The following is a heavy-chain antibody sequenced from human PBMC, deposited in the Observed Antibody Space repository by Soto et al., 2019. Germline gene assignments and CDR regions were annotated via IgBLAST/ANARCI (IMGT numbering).Heavy chain of an antibody. D-gene: IGHD3-16*01. J-gene: IGHJ4*02. CDR1: GGSFSGYY. Sequence: QVQLQQWGAGLLKPSETLSLTCAVYGGSFSGYYWSWIRQPPGKGLEWIGEINHSGSTNYNPSLKRRVTRSVDTSKNQFTLKLSSVSAADTAVYYGAKEYDYIWGSYRIYFHYGGQGTLVTVSS. CDR3: AKEYDYIWGSYRIYFHY. CDR2: INHSGST. V-gene: IGHV4-34*01.